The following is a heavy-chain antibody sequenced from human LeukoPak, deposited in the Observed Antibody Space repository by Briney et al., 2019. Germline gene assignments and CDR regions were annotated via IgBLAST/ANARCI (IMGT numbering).Heavy chain of an antibody. D-gene: IGHD3-16*02. CDR2: ISGSGENT. CDR3: AKTVSGSYSYQGGDY. J-gene: IGHJ4*02. Sequence: PGGSLTLSCAASGFTFSSYAMSWVRQDPGKGLEWVSAISGSGENTNYADSVKGRFTMSRDNSRNMLYLQMNSLRDEDTAKYYCAKTVSGSYSYQGGDYWGQGTLVTVSS. CDR1: GFTFSSYA. V-gene: IGHV3-23*01.